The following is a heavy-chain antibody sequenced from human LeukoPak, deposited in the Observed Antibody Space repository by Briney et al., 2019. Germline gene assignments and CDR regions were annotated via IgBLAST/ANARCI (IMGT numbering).Heavy chain of an antibody. Sequence: SETLSLTCTVSGGSISSYYWGWIRQPPGKGLEWIGNIFYSGSTYYSPSLKSRVTISVDTSKNQFSLKLSSVTAADTAVYYCARGSVATIPGGFYYYYYMDVWGKGTTVTISS. CDR3: ARGSVATIPGGFYYYYYMDV. CDR2: IFYSGST. D-gene: IGHD5-24*01. V-gene: IGHV4-59*08. J-gene: IGHJ6*03. CDR1: GGSISSYY.